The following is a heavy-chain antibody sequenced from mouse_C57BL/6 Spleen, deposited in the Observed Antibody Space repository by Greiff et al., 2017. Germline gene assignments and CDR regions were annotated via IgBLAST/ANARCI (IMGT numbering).Heavy chain of an antibody. CDR1: GYSITSGYY. CDR3: ARGTTVVHAMDY. Sequence: EVHLVESGPGLVKPSQSLSLTCSVTGYSITSGYYWNWIRQFPGNKLEWMGYISYDGSNNYNPSLKNRISITHDTSKNQFFLKLNSVTTEDTATYYCARGTTVVHAMDYWGQGTSVTVSS. CDR2: ISYDGSN. D-gene: IGHD1-1*01. J-gene: IGHJ4*01. V-gene: IGHV3-6*01.